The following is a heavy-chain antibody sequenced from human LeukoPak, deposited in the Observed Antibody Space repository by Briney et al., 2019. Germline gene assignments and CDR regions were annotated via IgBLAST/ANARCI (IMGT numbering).Heavy chain of an antibody. D-gene: IGHD6-25*01. CDR3: ARDPSAVAANTYG. CDR1: GFTVSNNY. V-gene: IGHV3-66*01. J-gene: IGHJ4*02. Sequence: GGSLRLSCADSGFTVSNNYINWVRDAPGKGLEWVSLIHSGGTTYYADSVKGRFTISRDHSKNTLYLQMNSLRAEDTAVYYCARDPSAVAANTYGWGQGTLVTVSS. CDR2: IHSGGTT.